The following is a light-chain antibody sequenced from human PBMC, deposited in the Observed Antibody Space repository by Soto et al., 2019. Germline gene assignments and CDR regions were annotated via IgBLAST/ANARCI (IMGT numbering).Light chain of an antibody. V-gene: IGKV1-5*03. Sequence: DIKMTQSPSTLSASVGDRVTITCRASQFISTWLAWYQQKPGKAPKLLIYKASSLESGVPARFSGSGSGTEFTLNISSLQPDDFAAYYCQQYNDYSPRTFGQGTKVDIK. CDR3: QQYNDYSPRT. J-gene: IGKJ1*01. CDR2: KAS. CDR1: QFISTW.